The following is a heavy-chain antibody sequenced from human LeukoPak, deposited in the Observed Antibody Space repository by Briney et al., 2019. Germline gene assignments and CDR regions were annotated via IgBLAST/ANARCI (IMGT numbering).Heavy chain of an antibody. CDR2: IYSGGST. CDR1: GFTVSSNY. J-gene: IGHJ4*02. V-gene: IGHV3-53*01. D-gene: IGHD3-22*01. CDR3: ARVLSSGYSPDDYFDY. Sequence: GGSLRLSCAASGFTVSSNYMSWVRQAPGKGLEWVSVIYSGGSTYYADSVKGRFTISRDNPKNTLYLQMNSLRAEDTAVYYCARVLSSGYSPDDYFDYRGQGTLVTVSS.